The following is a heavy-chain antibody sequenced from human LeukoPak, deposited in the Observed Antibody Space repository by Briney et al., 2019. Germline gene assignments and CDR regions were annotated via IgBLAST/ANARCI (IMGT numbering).Heavy chain of an antibody. CDR1: GGSISNNY. J-gene: IGHJ4*02. Sequence: SSETLSLTCTVSGGSISNNYWSWIRQPPGKGLEWIGYIYYSRSTNYNPSLKSRVTISVDTSKNQFSLKLSSVTAADTAVYYCARGEVIAAAGTNYFDYWGQGTLVTVSS. V-gene: IGHV4-59*08. CDR2: IYYSRST. CDR3: ARGEVIAAAGTNYFDY. D-gene: IGHD6-13*01.